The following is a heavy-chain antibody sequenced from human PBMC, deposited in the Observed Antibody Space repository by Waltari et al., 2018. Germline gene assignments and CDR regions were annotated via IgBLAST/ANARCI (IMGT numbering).Heavy chain of an antibody. V-gene: IGHV1-18*01. CDR1: GYTFTRFG. CDR2: ISGVNGNN. D-gene: IGHD4-4*01. Sequence: QVQLVQSGGEVKKPGASFKVSCKTSGYTFTRFGISWVRQSPGQGLEWMGRISGVNGNNNYASKRKQRVTINEDTTKTIAYMVMRSITSDAAVDYYGEGAGAEVTRCFDYWGQGTLVTVSS. CDR3: EGAGAEVTRCFDY. J-gene: IGHJ4*02.